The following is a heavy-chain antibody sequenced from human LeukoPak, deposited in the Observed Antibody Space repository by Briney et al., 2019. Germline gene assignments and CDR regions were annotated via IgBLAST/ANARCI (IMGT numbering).Heavy chain of an antibody. J-gene: IGHJ6*03. V-gene: IGHV4-59*11. CDR2: IYYSGST. Sequence: SETLSLTCTVSGGSISSHYWSRIRQPPGKGLEWIGYIYYSGSTNYNPSLKSRVTISVDTSKNQFSLKLSSVTAADTAVYNCAREGSLSGFHYMDVWGKGTTVTVSS. D-gene: IGHD3-3*01. CDR1: GGSISSHY. CDR3: AREGSLSGFHYMDV.